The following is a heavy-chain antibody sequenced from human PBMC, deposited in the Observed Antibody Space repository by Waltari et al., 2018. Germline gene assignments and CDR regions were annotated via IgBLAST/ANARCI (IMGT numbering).Heavy chain of an antibody. J-gene: IGHJ4*02. CDR1: GFTFDDYA. V-gene: IGHV3-9*01. CDR2: ISWNSGSI. CDR3: AKDVRSYDSSQTDY. D-gene: IGHD3-22*01. Sequence: EVQLVESGGGLVQPGRSLRLSCAASGFTFDDYAMHWVRQAPGKGLGWVSGISWNSGSIGYVDSVKGRFTISRDNAKNSLYLQMNSLRAEDTALYYCAKDVRSYDSSQTDYWGQGTLVTVSS.